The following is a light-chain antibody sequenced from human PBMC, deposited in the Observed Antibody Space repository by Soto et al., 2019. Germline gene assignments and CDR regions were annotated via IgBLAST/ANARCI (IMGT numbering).Light chain of an antibody. J-gene: IGKJ1*01. CDR1: QSIRNW. V-gene: IGKV1-5*01. CDR2: DAS. Sequence: HMTQSPSTLSASVGDRVTITCRASQSIRNWLAWYQQRPGQAPKVLIYDASNLESGVPSRFSGSGSGTEFTLTISSLQPDDFSTYYCQQYNSVPWTFGRGTKVEIK. CDR3: QQYNSVPWT.